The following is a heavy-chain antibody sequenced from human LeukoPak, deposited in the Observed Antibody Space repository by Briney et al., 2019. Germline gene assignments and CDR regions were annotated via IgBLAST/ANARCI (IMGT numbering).Heavy chain of an antibody. Sequence: GGSLRLSCAASGFTLDRDWMSWVRQAPGKGLEWVANIKPDGSEKAYVDSVKGRFSISRDNAKNSLFLQMNILRAEDTAVYYCAKIGRDYGDYFDLWGRGTLVTVSS. J-gene: IGHJ2*01. CDR3: AKIGRDYGDYFDL. CDR1: GFTLDRDW. CDR2: IKPDGSEK. D-gene: IGHD4-17*01. V-gene: IGHV3-7*01.